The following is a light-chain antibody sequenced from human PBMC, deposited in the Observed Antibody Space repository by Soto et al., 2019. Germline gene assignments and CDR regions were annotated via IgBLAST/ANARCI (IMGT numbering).Light chain of an antibody. J-gene: IGLJ1*01. Sequence: SYELTQPPSVSVAPGQTATIPCGGNNIGSKTVHWYQQKPGQAPVLVVSDNSDRPSGIPERFSGSKSENTATLTIIRVEAGDEAGYYCQVWDNINDHYVFGAGTKGTV. CDR2: DNS. CDR1: NIGSKT. V-gene: IGLV3-21*02. CDR3: QVWDNINDHYV.